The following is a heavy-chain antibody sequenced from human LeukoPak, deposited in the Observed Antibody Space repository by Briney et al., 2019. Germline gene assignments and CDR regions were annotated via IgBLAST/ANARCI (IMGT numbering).Heavy chain of an antibody. CDR1: GFTFSSYS. CDR3: ARGVERWLQLDAYYYGMDV. J-gene: IGHJ6*02. V-gene: IGHV3-21*01. Sequence: GGSLRLSCAASGFTFSSYSMNWVRQAPGKGLEWVSSISSSSSYIYYADSVKGRFTISRDNAKNSLYLQINSLRAEDTAVYYCARGVERWLQLDAYYYGMDVWGQGTTVTVSS. CDR2: ISSSSSYI. D-gene: IGHD5-24*01.